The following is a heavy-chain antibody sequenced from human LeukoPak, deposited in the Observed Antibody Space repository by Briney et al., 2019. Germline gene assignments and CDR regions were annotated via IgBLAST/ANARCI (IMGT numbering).Heavy chain of an antibody. CDR2: ISSSGSTI. CDR3: AKEVITRNFYYGMDV. D-gene: IGHD4-23*01. V-gene: IGHV3-11*04. CDR1: GFTFSNYY. J-gene: IGHJ6*02. Sequence: GGSLRLSCAASGFTFSNYYMSWIRQAPGKGLEWVSYISSSGSTIYYADSVKGRFTISRDNSKNTLYLQMNSLRAEDTAVYYCAKEVITRNFYYGMDVWGQGTTVTVSS.